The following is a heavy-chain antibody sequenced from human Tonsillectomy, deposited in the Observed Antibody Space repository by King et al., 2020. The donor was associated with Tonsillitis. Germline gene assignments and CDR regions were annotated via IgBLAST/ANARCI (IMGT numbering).Heavy chain of an antibody. CDR1: GYTFTTYY. Sequence: QLVQSGAELKKPGASVKVSCEASGYTFTTYYIHCVRQAPGQGLEWVGCINPNSVGTHYAQKFQGRVTMTRDTSIRSAYMELSRLGFDDTAVYYCARDPGGSPLHYYYYMDVWGKGTTVTVSS. J-gene: IGHJ6*03. CDR3: ARDPGGSPLHYYYYMDV. V-gene: IGHV1-2*02. CDR2: INPNSVGT. D-gene: IGHD1-26*01.